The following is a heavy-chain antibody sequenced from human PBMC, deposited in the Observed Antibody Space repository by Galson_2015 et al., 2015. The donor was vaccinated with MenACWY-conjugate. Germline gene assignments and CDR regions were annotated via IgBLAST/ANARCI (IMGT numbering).Heavy chain of an antibody. CDR2: LYYNGDT. V-gene: IGHV4-39*01. CDR3: ARRLTVISPYFDL. J-gene: IGHJ2*01. CDR1: GGPISSSDYY. Sequence: SETLSLTCTVPGGPISSSDYYWGWIRQPPGKGPEWIASLYYNGDTYFNPSLKTRVTVSVDMSNNQFSLKLNSVTAADTAVYYCARRLTVISPYFDLWGRGTLVTVSS. D-gene: IGHD2-21*01.